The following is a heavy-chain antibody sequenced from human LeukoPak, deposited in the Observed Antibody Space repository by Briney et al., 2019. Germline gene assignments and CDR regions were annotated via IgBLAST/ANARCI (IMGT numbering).Heavy chain of an antibody. CDR2: IYYSGST. CDR3: ASGYYYYMDV. Sequence: SETLSLTCTVSGGSISSYYWSWIRQPPGKGLEWIGYIYYSGSTNSNPSLNSRVTISVDTFKNQFSMKLSHLTAADTAVSYGASGYYYYMDVWGKGTTVTVSS. V-gene: IGHV4-59*01. CDR1: GGSISSYY. J-gene: IGHJ6*03.